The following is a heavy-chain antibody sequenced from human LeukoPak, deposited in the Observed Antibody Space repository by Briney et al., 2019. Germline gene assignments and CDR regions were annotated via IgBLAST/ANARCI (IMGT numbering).Heavy chain of an antibody. Sequence: SETLSLTCTVSGGSISSSSYYWGWIRQPPGKGLEWIGSIYCSGSTYYNPSLKSRVTISVDTSKNQFSLKLSSVTAADTAVYYCARGIAVAGPGYFDYWGQGTLVTVSS. V-gene: IGHV4-39*07. J-gene: IGHJ4*02. CDR3: ARGIAVAGPGYFDY. D-gene: IGHD6-19*01. CDR1: GGSISSSSYY. CDR2: IYCSGST.